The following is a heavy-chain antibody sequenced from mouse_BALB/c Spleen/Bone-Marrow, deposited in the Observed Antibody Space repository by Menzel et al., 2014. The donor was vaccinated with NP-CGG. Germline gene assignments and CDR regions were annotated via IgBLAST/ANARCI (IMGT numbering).Heavy chain of an antibody. CDR2: ISNGGGST. V-gene: IGHV5-12*02. D-gene: IGHD2-12*01. J-gene: IGHJ4*01. CDR3: ARNAFYRGYAIDY. Sequence: EVKVEESGGGLVQPGGSLKLSCATSGFTFSDYYMYWVRQTPEKRLEWVAYISNGGGSTYYPDTVKGRFTISRDNAKNTLYLQMSRLKSEDTAMYYCARNAFYRGYAIDYWGQGTSVTVSS. CDR1: GFTFSDYY.